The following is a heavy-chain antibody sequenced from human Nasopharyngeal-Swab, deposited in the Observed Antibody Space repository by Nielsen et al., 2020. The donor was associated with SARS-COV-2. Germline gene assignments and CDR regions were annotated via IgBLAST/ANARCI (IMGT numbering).Heavy chain of an antibody. J-gene: IGHJ4*02. CDR1: GFTFSSYG. V-gene: IGHV3-30*18. Sequence: GASLKISCAASGFTFSSYGMHWVRQAPGKGLEWVAVISYDGSNKYYADSVKGRLTISRDNSKNTLYLQMNSLRAEDTAVYYCAKGLEMATADYWGQGTLVTVSS. D-gene: IGHD5-24*01. CDR2: ISYDGSNK. CDR3: AKGLEMATADY.